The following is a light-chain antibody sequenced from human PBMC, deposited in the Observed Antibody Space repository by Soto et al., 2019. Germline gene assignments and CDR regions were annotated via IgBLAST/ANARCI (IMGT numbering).Light chain of an antibody. CDR2: GAS. Sequence: ETVMTQSPAPLSVSPGERATLPCRASQSVSSNLAWYHQKPGQAPRLLIYGASTRATGIPARFSGSGSGTEFTLTISSLQSEDFAVYYCQQYNNWLSTFGGGTKVEIK. V-gene: IGKV3-15*01. CDR1: QSVSSN. J-gene: IGKJ4*01. CDR3: QQYNNWLST.